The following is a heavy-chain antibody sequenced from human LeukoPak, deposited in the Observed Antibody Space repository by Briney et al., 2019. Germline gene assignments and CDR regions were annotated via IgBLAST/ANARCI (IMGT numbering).Heavy chain of an antibody. V-gene: IGHV4-34*01. CDR1: GGSFSDHY. J-gene: IGHJ4*02. CDR3: ARYLRGSGNFDY. CDR2: INHSGST. Sequence: SETLSLTCAVYGGSFSDHYWSWIRQPPGKGLEWIGEINHSGSTNYNPSLKSRVTISVDTSKNQFSLKLSSVTAADTAVYYCARYLRGSGNFDYWGQGTLVTVSS. D-gene: IGHD3-10*01.